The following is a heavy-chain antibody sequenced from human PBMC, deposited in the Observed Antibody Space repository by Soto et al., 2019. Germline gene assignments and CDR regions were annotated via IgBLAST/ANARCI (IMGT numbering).Heavy chain of an antibody. V-gene: IGHV3-23*01. Sequence: EVQLLKSGGDLVQPGGSLRLSCAASGFIFSNYAMTWVRQAPGKGPEWVSTFTSGGSTYYRDTVKGRFTISRDNSKNTLYLQMNSLRAEDTAVYYCARTDKYNSQSSGWANRFDYWGQGTLVTVSS. CDR2: FTSGGST. D-gene: IGHD6-19*01. CDR1: GFIFSNYA. J-gene: IGHJ4*02. CDR3: ARTDKYNSQSSGWANRFDY.